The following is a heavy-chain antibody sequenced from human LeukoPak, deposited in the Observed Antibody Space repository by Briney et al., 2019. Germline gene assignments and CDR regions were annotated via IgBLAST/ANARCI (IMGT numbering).Heavy chain of an antibody. CDR3: ARDRDTAMRLDY. Sequence: GGSLRLSCAASGFTFSDYYMSWIRQAPGKGREWVSYISSSGSTIYYADSVKGRFTISRDNAKNSLYLQMNSLRAEDTAVYYCARDRDTAMRLDYWGQGTLVTVSS. CDR2: ISSSGSTI. CDR1: GFTFSDYY. V-gene: IGHV3-11*04. D-gene: IGHD5-18*01. J-gene: IGHJ4*02.